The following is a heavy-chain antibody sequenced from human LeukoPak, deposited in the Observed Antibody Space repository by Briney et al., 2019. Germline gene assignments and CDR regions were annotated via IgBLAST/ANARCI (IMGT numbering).Heavy chain of an antibody. CDR2: IYHSGST. Sequence: PSETLSLTCTVSGGSISSGGYYWSWIRQPPGKGLEWIGYIYHSGSTYYNPSLKSRVTISVDTSKNQFSLKLSSVTAADTAVYYCARVNEGQMDVWGKGTTVTVSS. CDR1: GGSISSGGYY. J-gene: IGHJ6*04. CDR3: ARVNEGQMDV. D-gene: IGHD4-23*01. V-gene: IGHV4-30-2*01.